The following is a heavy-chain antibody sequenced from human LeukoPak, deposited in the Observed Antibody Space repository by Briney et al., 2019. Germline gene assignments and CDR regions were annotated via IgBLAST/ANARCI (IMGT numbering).Heavy chain of an antibody. CDR3: ARGQTTVTN. J-gene: IGHJ4*02. Sequence: GGSLRLSCAASGFTFSSYWMSWVRQAPGKRLEWVANIKQDGSEKYCVDSVKGRFTISRDNAKNSLYLQMNSLRAEDTAVYFCARGQTTVTNWGQGTLVTVSS. CDR2: IKQDGSEK. CDR1: GFTFSSYW. D-gene: IGHD4-17*01. V-gene: IGHV3-7*03.